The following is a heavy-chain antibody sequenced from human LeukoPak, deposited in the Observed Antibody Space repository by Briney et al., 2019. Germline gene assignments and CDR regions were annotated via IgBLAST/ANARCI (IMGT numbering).Heavy chain of an antibody. Sequence: PGGSLRPSCTASGFNFGDFAMNWVRQAPGKGLEWVSYISTGSSTIYYADSVKGRFTISRDNAKNSLYLQMNSLRDEDTAVYYCAGGYYYGMDVWGQGTTVTVSS. J-gene: IGHJ6*02. CDR1: GFNFGDFA. V-gene: IGHV3-48*02. CDR2: ISTGSSTI. CDR3: AGGYYYGMDV.